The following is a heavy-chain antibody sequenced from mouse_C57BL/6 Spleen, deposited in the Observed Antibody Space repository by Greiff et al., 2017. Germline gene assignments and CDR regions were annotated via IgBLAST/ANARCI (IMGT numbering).Heavy chain of an antibody. V-gene: IGHV1-61*01. J-gene: IGHJ2*01. CDR2: IYPSDSET. D-gene: IGHD1-2*01. CDR1: GYTFTSYW. CDR3: ARDGYGRPFDY. Sequence: VQLQQPGAELVRPGSSVKLSCKASGYTFTSYWMDWAKQRPGQGLEWIGNIYPSDSETHYNQKFKDKATLTVDKSSSTAYMQLSSLTSEDSAVYYCARDGYGRPFDYWGQGTTLTVSS.